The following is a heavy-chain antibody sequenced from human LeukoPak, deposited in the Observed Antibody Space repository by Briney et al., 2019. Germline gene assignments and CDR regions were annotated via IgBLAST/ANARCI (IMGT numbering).Heavy chain of an antibody. J-gene: IGHJ4*02. D-gene: IGHD6-19*01. CDR3: AGSSGWVAVN. V-gene: IGHV3-9*01. Sequence: GGSLRLSCAASGFTFDDYAMHWVRQAPGKGLEWVSGISWNSGSIGYADSVKGRFTISRDNAKNSLYLQMSSLRAEDTAVYYCAGSSGWVAVNWGQGTLVTVSS. CDR2: ISWNSGSI. CDR1: GFTFDDYA.